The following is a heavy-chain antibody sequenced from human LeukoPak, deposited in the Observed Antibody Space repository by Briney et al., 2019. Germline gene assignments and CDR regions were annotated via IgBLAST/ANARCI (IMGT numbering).Heavy chain of an antibody. CDR3: ASSARDY. V-gene: IGHV3-53*01. Sequence: GGSLRLSCAVSGFIVSSTYMTWVRQAPGKGLEWVSVIHNDGSTYHADSVKGRFTISRDNSKNTLYLQMNSLRVEDTAAYYCASSARDYWGQGTLVTVSS. J-gene: IGHJ4*02. CDR1: GFIVSSTY. CDR2: IHNDGST.